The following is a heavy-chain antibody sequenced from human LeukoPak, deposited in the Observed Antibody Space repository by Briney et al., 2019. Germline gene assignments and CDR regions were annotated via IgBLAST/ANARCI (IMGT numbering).Heavy chain of an antibody. CDR3: AKDLPSGGYVTPGFDY. D-gene: IGHD5-12*01. Sequence: GGSLRLSCAASGFTFSSYGMHWVRQAPGKGLEWVAVISYDGSNKYYADSVKGRFTISRDNSKNTLYLQMNSLRAEDTAVYYCAKDLPSGGYVTPGFDYWGQGTLVTVSS. CDR2: ISYDGSNK. CDR1: GFTFSSYG. V-gene: IGHV3-30*18. J-gene: IGHJ4*02.